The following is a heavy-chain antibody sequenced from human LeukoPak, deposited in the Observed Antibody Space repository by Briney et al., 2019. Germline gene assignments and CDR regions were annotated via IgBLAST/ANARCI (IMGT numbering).Heavy chain of an antibody. D-gene: IGHD6-19*01. Sequence: PSETPSLTCTVSGGSISSGGYYWSWIRQHPGKGLEWIGYIYYSGSTYYNPSLKSRVTISVDTSKNQFSLKLSSVTAADTAAYYCVSGSSGWLYFQHWGQGTLVTVSS. CDR2: IYYSGST. J-gene: IGHJ1*01. V-gene: IGHV4-31*03. CDR1: GGSISSGGYY. CDR3: VSGSSGWLYFQH.